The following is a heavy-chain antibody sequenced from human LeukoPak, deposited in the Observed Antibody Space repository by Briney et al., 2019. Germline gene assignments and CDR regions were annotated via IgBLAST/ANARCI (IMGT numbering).Heavy chain of an antibody. CDR3: ARLYLPATRFDY. CDR2: IFYSGTT. Sequence: PGGSLRLSCAASGFTFSSYWMSWIRQPPGKGLEWIGNIFYSGTTDYNPSLKSRVTISVDTSKNQFSLKLSSVTAADTAVYYCARLYLPATRFDYWGQGTLVTVSS. CDR1: GFTFSSYW. D-gene: IGHD5-24*01. J-gene: IGHJ4*02. V-gene: IGHV4-59*12.